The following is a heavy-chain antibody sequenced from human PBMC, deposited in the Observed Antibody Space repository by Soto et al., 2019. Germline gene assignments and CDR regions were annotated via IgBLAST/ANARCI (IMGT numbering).Heavy chain of an antibody. V-gene: IGHV2-70*01. CDR1: GFSLSNSGMC. J-gene: IGHJ6*02. D-gene: IGHD4-4*01. CDR2: IDWDDDK. Sequence: FGLTRVNHTQTLTLTCTFAGFSLSNSGMCVSWIRQPPGKALEWLALIDWDDDKYYSTSLKTRLTISKDTSKNQVVLTMTNMDPVDTATYYCARIHSNYYYGMDVWGQGTTVTV. CDR3: ARIHSNYYYGMDV.